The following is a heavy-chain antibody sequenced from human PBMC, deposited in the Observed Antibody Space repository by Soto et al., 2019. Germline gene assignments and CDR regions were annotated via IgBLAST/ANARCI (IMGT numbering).Heavy chain of an antibody. CDR2: TYYKSKWYN. CDR3: ARDGSNGWSDAFDI. CDR1: GDSVSSNSAA. D-gene: IGHD6-19*01. Sequence: PSQTLSFTCAISGDSVSSNSAAWNWIRQSPSRGLEWLGRTYYKSKWYNDYAVSVKSRISINPDTSKNQFSLQLKSVTPEDTAVYYCARDGSNGWSDAFDIWGQGTMVTVSS. V-gene: IGHV6-1*01. J-gene: IGHJ3*02.